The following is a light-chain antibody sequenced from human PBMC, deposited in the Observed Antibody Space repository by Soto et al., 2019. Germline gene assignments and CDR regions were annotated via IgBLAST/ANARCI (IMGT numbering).Light chain of an antibody. CDR2: GNT. J-gene: IGLJ3*02. Sequence: QSVLTQPPSVSGAPGQRVTISCTGGSSNIGAGYDVHWYQQLPGTAPKLLVSGNTNRPSGVPDRFSGSKSGTSASLAITGLQAGDEADYYCQSFDSSLSGWVFGGGTKVTVL. V-gene: IGLV1-40*01. CDR1: SSNIGAGYD. CDR3: QSFDSSLSGWV.